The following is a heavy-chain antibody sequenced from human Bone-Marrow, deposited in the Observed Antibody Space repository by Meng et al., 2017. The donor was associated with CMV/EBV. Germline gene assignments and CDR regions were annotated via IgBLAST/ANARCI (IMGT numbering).Heavy chain of an antibody. V-gene: IGHV3-7*01. J-gene: IGHJ4*02. CDR3: ATQGATMPN. CDR2: IKQDGSAT. CDR1: GITFNGYW. D-gene: IGHD1-26*01. Sequence: GESLKISCVASGITFNGYWMSWVRQIPGKGLEWVGNIKQDGSATYYLGSVMGLFTISRDNAKNSLYLQMNSLRVEDTAVYYCATQGATMPNWGQGTLVTASS.